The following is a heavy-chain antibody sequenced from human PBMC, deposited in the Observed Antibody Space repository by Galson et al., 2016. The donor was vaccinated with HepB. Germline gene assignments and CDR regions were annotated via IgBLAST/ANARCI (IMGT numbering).Heavy chain of an antibody. D-gene: IGHD2-2*01. J-gene: IGHJ4*02. V-gene: IGHV3-30*18. Sequence: SLRLSCAASGLIFSNYGMHWVRQAPGKGLEWVAVISSDGSDKVYADSVKGRFTISRDNSKNTLFLQMSSLGAEDTAVYYCAKDRSSSWTHDHWGQGTLVTVSS. CDR1: GLIFSNYG. CDR2: ISSDGSDK. CDR3: AKDRSSSWTHDH.